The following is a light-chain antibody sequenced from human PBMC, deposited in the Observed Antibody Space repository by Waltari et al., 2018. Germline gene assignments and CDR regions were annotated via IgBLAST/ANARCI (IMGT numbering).Light chain of an antibody. J-gene: IGLJ2*01. Sequence: SYELTQPPSVSVSPGQTARITCSGDALPNQYAYWYQQKPGHAPVVVIYKDSERPSGIPERFSGSTSGTTVTLAISRVQAEDEADYYCQSTDSSGTSVVFGGGTTLTVL. CDR2: KDS. V-gene: IGLV3-25*03. CDR1: ALPNQY. CDR3: QSTDSSGTSVV.